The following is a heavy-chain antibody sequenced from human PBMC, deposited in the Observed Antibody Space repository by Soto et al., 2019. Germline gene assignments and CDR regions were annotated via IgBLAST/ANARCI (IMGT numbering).Heavy chain of an antibody. Sequence: EVQLLESGGGLVQPGGSLRLSCAVSGFTFNNYDMNWVRQAPGKGLEWVSSISDSGGRTYYADSVKGRFTISRDNSKNKRYLQMNSLRAEDTAIYYCAKDALGDYFYYGMDVWGQGTTVTVSS. V-gene: IGHV3-23*01. CDR2: ISDSGGRT. CDR3: AKDALGDYFYYGMDV. CDR1: GFTFNNYD. J-gene: IGHJ6*02.